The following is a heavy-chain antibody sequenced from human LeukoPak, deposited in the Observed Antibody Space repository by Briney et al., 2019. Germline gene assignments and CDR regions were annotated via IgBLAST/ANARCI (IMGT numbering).Heavy chain of an antibody. V-gene: IGHV1-3*03. Sequence: GASVKVSCKASGYTFTSYAMHWVRQAPGQRLEWMGWINAGNGNTKYSQEFQGRVTITRDTSASTAYMELSSLRSEDMAVYYCARDRRYCSGGSCYYLFDYWGQGTLVTVSS. CDR1: GYTFTSYA. CDR3: ARDRRYCSGGSCYYLFDY. D-gene: IGHD2-15*01. CDR2: INAGNGNT. J-gene: IGHJ4*02.